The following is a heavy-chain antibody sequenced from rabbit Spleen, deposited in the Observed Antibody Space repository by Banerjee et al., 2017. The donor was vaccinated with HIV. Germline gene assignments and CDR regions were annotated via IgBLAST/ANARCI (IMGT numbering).Heavy chain of an antibody. Sequence: QEQLVESGGGLVQPEGTLTLTCTVSGFSFSSNWICWVRQAPGKGLEWIACIDTNNGDTDYANWPKGRFTISKTSSTTVTLQMTSLTVADTATYFCARAAYDDGGYAYVAAFNLWGQGTLVTVS. CDR3: ARAAYDDGGYAYVAAFNL. J-gene: IGHJ4*01. CDR1: GFSFSSNW. V-gene: IGHV1S45*01. CDR2: IDTNNGDT. D-gene: IGHD6-1*01.